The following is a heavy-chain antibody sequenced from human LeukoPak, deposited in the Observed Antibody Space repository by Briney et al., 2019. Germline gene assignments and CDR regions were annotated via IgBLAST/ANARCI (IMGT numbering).Heavy chain of an antibody. Sequence: SETLSLICTVSGGSISSYYWSWIRQPPGKGLEWLGYIYYSGSTNYNPSLKSRVTISVDTSKNQFSLKLSSVTAADTAVYYCATGPQFYYYYMDVWGKGTTVTVSS. CDR2: IYYSGST. CDR1: GGSISSYY. J-gene: IGHJ6*03. V-gene: IGHV4-59*01. CDR3: ATGPQFYYYYMDV.